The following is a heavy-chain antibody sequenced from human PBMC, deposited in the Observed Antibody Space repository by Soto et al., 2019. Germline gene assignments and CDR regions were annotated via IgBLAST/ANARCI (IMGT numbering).Heavy chain of an antibody. V-gene: IGHV4-30-2*01. CDR1: GVSISTGGYY. Sequence: PSETLSLTCTVSGVSISTGGYYWSWIHQHPGKGLEWIGYIYHSGSTYYNPSLKSRVTISVDRSKNQFSLKLSSVTAADTAVYYCASGVSHWFDPWGQGTLVTVSS. CDR2: IYHSGST. D-gene: IGHD3-16*01. CDR3: ASGVSHWFDP. J-gene: IGHJ5*02.